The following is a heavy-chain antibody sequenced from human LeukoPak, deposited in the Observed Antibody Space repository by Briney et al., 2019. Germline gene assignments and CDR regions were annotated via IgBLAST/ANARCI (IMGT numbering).Heavy chain of an antibody. CDR3: ARVPCSSTSCYRGGFDY. CDR1: GFTFSSYA. V-gene: IGHV3-30-3*01. CDR2: ISYDGSNK. D-gene: IGHD2-2*02. Sequence: GRSLRLSCAASGFTFSSYAMHWVRQAPGKGLEWVAVISYDGSNKYYADSVKGRFTISRDNSKNTLYLQMNSLRAEDTAVYYCARVPCSSTSCYRGGFDYWGQGTLVTVSS. J-gene: IGHJ4*02.